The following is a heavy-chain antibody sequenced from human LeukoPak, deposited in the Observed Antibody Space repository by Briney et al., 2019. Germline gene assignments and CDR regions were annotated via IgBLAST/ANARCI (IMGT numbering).Heavy chain of an antibody. D-gene: IGHD3-3*01. V-gene: IGHV1-18*01. J-gene: IGHJ5*02. Sequence: ASVKVSCKASGYTFTSYGISWVRQAPGQGLEWMGWISAYNGNTNYAQKLQGRVTMTTDTSTSTAYMELRSLRSDDTAVYYCARISGYDSWSGYPSAINWFDPWGQGTLVTVSS. CDR3: ARISGYDSWSGYPSAINWFDP. CDR1: GYTFTSYG. CDR2: ISAYNGNT.